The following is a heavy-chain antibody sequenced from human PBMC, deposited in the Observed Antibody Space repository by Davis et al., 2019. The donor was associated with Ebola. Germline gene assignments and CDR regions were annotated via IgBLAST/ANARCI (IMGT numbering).Heavy chain of an antibody. V-gene: IGHV1-3*01. J-gene: IGHJ4*02. CDR1: GYTFTSYA. CDR3: ARETPVAPIDY. D-gene: IGHD6-19*01. Sequence: AASVQVSCKASGYTFTSYAMHWVRQAPGQRLEWMGWINAGNGNTKYSQKFQGRVTITRDTSASTVYMELSSLRSEDTAVYYCARETPVAPIDYWGQGTLVTVSS. CDR2: INAGNGNT.